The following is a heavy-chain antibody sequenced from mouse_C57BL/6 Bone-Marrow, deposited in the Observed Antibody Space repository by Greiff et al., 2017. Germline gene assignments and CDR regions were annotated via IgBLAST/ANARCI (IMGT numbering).Heavy chain of an antibody. Sequence: VKVEESGPGLVAPSQSLSITCTVSGFSLTSYAISWVRQPPGKGLEWLGVIWTGGGTNYNSALKSRLSISKDNSKSQVFLKMNSLQTDDTARYYCATIYDGSPWFAYWGQGTLVTVSA. CDR2: IWTGGGT. D-gene: IGHD2-1*01. V-gene: IGHV2-9-1*01. J-gene: IGHJ3*01. CDR1: GFSLTSYA. CDR3: ATIYDGSPWFAY.